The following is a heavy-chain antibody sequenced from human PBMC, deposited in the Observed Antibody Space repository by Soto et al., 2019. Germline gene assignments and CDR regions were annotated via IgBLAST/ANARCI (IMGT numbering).Heavy chain of an antibody. CDR3: GRFWSGYLSDY. V-gene: IGHV1-18*01. CDR2: ISGNNGNM. D-gene: IGHD3-3*01. CDR1: GYTFSSYY. J-gene: IGHJ4*02. Sequence: ASVKVSCKASGYTFSSYYFSWVRRAPGQGLEWMGWISGNNGNMNYAQKFQGRLTMTTDTSTGTAYMELRSLSSDDTAVYYCGRFWSGYLSDYWGQGTLVTVSS.